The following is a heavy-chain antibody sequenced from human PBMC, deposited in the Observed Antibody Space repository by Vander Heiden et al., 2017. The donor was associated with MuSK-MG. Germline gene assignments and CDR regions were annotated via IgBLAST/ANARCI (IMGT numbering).Heavy chain of an antibody. D-gene: IGHD2-15*01. Sequence: QLQLQESGPGLVKPSETLSLTCTVSGCSISSSSYYWGWIRQPPGKGLEWIGSIYYSGDTYYNPSLESRVTIPVDTSKNQFSLKLSSVTAADTAVYYCARRICSGGSCPFDYWGQGTLVTVSS. CDR3: ARRICSGGSCPFDY. V-gene: IGHV4-39*01. J-gene: IGHJ4*02. CDR1: GCSISSSSYY. CDR2: IYYSGDT.